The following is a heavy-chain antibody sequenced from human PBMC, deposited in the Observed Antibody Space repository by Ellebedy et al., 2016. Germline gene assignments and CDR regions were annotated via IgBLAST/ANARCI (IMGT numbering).Heavy chain of an antibody. CDR3: RQGHYFDQ. Sequence: GGSLRLSXTVSGLNFDTFFMSWVRQAPGKGLEWVSTINADSDDTRLTDSVKGRFTISRDNSKNTLYLQMNNLRVDDTALYYCRQGHYFDQWGQGALVTVSS. J-gene: IGHJ4*02. CDR1: GLNFDTFF. V-gene: IGHV3-23*01. CDR2: INADSDDT.